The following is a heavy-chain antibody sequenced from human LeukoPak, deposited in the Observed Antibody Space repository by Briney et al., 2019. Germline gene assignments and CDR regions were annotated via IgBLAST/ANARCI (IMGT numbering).Heavy chain of an antibody. J-gene: IGHJ6*03. CDR1: GGSISSGSYY. D-gene: IGHD3-10*01. CDR2: ISPSGST. Sequence: SETLSLTCTVSGGSISSGSYYWNWIRQPAGKGLEWIGRISPSGSTNYNPSLKSRVTISVATSKNQFSLKLSSVTAADTAVYYCARGGYGSGRPYYYYYMDVWGNGTTVTISS. CDR3: ARGGYGSGRPYYYYYMDV. V-gene: IGHV4-61*02.